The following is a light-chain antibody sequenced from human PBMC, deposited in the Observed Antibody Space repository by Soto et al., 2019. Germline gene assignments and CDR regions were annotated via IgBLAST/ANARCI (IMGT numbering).Light chain of an antibody. CDR2: GAS. J-gene: IGKJ1*01. CDR3: QQYGTSRT. CDR1: QIVSSSY. V-gene: IGKV3-20*01. Sequence: EIVLTQSPGTLSLSPGERATVSCRASQIVSSSYLAWYQQRPGQAPRLLIYGASSRATDIPDRFSGSGSGTDFTLTISRLEPEDFAVYYCQQYGTSRTFGRGTKVEIK.